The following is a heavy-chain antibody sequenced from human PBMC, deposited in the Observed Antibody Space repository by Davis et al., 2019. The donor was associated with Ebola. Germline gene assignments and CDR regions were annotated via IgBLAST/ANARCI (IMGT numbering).Heavy chain of an antibody. J-gene: IGHJ4*02. Sequence: KVSCKVSGNTFSNYWIGWVRQMPGKGLEWMGIIYPDDSDTRYSPSFQGQVTISADKSISTAYLQWSSLKASDTAMYYCARQEALYGSIDNWGQGTLVTVSS. D-gene: IGHD6-13*01. CDR3: ARQEALYGSIDN. V-gene: IGHV5-51*01. CDR2: IYPDDSDT. CDR1: GNTFSNYW.